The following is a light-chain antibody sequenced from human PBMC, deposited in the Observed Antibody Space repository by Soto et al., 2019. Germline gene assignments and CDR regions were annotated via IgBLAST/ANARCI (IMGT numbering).Light chain of an antibody. CDR1: SSNIGAGYD. CDR3: QSYDSSLSGGV. J-gene: IGLJ3*02. Sequence: QSVLTQPPSVSGAPGQRVTISCTGSSSNIGAGYDVHWYQQLPGTAPKLLIHGNSNRPSGVPDRDSGSKSGTSASLAITGLRDEDEADYYCQSYDSSLSGGVFGGGTKLTVL. CDR2: GNS. V-gene: IGLV1-40*01.